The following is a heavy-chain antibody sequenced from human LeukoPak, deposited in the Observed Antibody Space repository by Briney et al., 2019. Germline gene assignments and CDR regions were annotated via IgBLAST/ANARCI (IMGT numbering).Heavy chain of an antibody. D-gene: IGHD5-12*01. CDR2: ITPEKTF. Sequence: GGSLRLSCAASGFSISVNFMSWVRQAPGKAPEWVSYITPEKTFHYIDSVKGRFTISRDNAKNSLYLQMNSLSAEDTAVYYCARVPGGYDTLYDYWGQGTLVTVSS. J-gene: IGHJ4*02. V-gene: IGHV3-69-1*02. CDR3: ARVPGGYDTLYDY. CDR1: GFSISVNF.